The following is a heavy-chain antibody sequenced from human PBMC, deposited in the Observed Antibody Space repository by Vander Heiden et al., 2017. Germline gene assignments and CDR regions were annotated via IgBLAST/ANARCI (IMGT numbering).Heavy chain of an antibody. V-gene: IGHV3-30-3*01. CDR2: ISYDGSNK. CDR1: GFTFSSYA. Sequence: QVQLVESGGGVVQPGRSLRLSCAASGFTFSSYAMHWVRQAPGKGLEWVAVISYDGSNKYYADSVKGRFTISRDNSKNTLYLQMNSLRAEDTAVYHCARGPSDSSGWWYFDYWGQGTLVTVSS. J-gene: IGHJ4*02. D-gene: IGHD6-19*01. CDR3: ARGPSDSSGWWYFDY.